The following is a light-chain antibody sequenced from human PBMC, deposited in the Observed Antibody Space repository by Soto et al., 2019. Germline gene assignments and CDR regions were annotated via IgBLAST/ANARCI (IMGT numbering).Light chain of an antibody. CDR2: GNN. CDR3: QSYDSSLSGSV. V-gene: IGLV1-40*01. J-gene: IGLJ2*01. CDR1: SSNIGAGYD. Sequence: QSVLTQPPSVSGAPGQRVTISCTGSSSNIGAGYDVHWYQQPPGTAPKLLIYGNNNRPSGVPDRFSGSKSGTSVSLAITGLQAEDEADYYCQSYDSSLSGSVFGGGTKVTVL.